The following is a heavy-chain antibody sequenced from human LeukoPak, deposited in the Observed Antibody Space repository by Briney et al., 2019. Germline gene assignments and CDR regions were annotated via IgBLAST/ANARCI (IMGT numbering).Heavy chain of an antibody. CDR1: EYTFTSYY. Sequence: ASVKVSCKASEYTFTSYYMHWVRQAPGQGLEWMGIVNPSGGSTSYAQKFQGRVTMTRDTSTSTVYMELSSLRSEDTAVYYCARVNTAMAYYYYYGMDVWGQGTTVTVSS. CDR2: VNPSGGST. D-gene: IGHD5-18*01. J-gene: IGHJ6*02. CDR3: ARVNTAMAYYYYYGMDV. V-gene: IGHV1-46*01.